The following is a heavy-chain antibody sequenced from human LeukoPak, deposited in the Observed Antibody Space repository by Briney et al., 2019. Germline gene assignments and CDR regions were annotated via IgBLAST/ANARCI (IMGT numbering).Heavy chain of an antibody. CDR3: VMAQGGYYHEFDY. CDR1: GYTFTSYA. J-gene: IGHJ4*02. D-gene: IGHD3-22*01. CDR2: INAGNGNT. V-gene: IGHV1-3*01. Sequence: ASVKVSFKASGYTFTSYAMHWVRQAPGQRLEWMGWINAGNGNTKYSQKFQGRVTITADESTSTAYMELSSLRSEDTAVYYCVMAQGGYYHEFDYWGQGTLVTVSS.